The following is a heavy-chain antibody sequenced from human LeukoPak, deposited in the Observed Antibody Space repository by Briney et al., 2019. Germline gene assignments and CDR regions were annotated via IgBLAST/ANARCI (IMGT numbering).Heavy chain of an antibody. Sequence: ASVKVSCKASGYTFTSYGISWVRQAPGPGLEWMGWISAYNGNTNYAQKLQGRVTMTTDTSTSTAYMELRSLRSDDTAVYYCASGTRYCSGGSCPREYYYYYGMDVWGQGTTVTVSS. V-gene: IGHV1-18*01. CDR1: GYTFTSYG. D-gene: IGHD2-15*01. J-gene: IGHJ6*02. CDR3: ASGTRYCSGGSCPREYYYYYGMDV. CDR2: ISAYNGNT.